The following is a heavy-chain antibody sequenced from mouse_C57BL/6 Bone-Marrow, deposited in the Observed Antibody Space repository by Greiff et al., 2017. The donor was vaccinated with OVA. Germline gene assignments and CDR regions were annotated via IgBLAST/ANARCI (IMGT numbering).Heavy chain of an antibody. V-gene: IGHV2-5*01. J-gene: IGHJ1*03. CDR2: IWNGGST. CDR1: GFSFTSSG. D-gene: IGHD2-1*01. Sequence: VKLQESGPGLVQPSQSLSITCTVSGFSFTSSGVHWVRQSPGKGLEWLGVIWNGGSTDYNASFMSRLSITKDNSKSQVFLQMNSLQADDTAIYYCAKEGNCYWYFDVWGTGTTVTVSS. CDR3: AKEGNCYWYFDV.